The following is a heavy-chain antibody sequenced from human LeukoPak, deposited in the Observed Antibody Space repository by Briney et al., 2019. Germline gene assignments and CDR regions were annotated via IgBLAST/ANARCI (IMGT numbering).Heavy chain of an antibody. CDR1: GFTFSSYA. CDR2: ISGSGGST. CDR3: AKNGYYDFWSGRLRGRSMDV. Sequence: PGGSLRLSCAASGFTFSSYAMSWVRQAPGKGLEWVSAISGSGGSTYYADSVKGRFTISRDNSKNTLYLQMNSLRAEDTAVYYCAKNGYYDFWSGRLRGRSMDVWGQGTTVTVSS. V-gene: IGHV3-23*01. J-gene: IGHJ6*02. D-gene: IGHD3-3*01.